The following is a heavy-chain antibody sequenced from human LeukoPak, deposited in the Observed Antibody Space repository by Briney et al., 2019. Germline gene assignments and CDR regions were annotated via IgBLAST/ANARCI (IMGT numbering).Heavy chain of an antibody. CDR1: GGSISSSSYY. D-gene: IGHD6-19*01. J-gene: IGHJ4*02. CDR3: ARVRGSGGLAGTFDY. CDR2: IYYSGST. Sequence: SETLSLTCTVSGGSISSSSYYWGWIRQPPWKGLEWIGSIYYSGSTYYNPSLKSRVTISVDTSKNQFSLKLSSVTAADTAVYYCARVRGSGGLAGTFDYWGQGTLVTVSS. V-gene: IGHV4-39*07.